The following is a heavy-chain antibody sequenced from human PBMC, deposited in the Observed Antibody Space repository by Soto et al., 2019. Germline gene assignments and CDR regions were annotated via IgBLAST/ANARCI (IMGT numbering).Heavy chain of an antibody. V-gene: IGHV1-2*04. CDR1: GYTFTGYY. Sequence: ASVKVSCKASGYTFTGYYMHWVRQAPGQGLEWMGWINPNSGGTNYAQKFQGWVTMTRDTSISTAYMELSRLRSDDTAVYYCARDPLRGDQTHSYYSSGMDVWDQGTTVTVSS. CDR2: INPNSGGT. J-gene: IGHJ6*02. CDR3: ARDPLRGDQTHSYYSSGMDV. D-gene: IGHD3-10*01.